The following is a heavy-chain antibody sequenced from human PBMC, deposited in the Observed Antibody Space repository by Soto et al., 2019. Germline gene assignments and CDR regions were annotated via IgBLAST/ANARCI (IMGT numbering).Heavy chain of an antibody. CDR3: ARGLGGRMDD. V-gene: IGHV1-69*08. D-gene: IGHD3-16*01. J-gene: IGHJ6*02. Sequence: QVQLVQSGAEVKKPGSSVRVSCKASGTIFSSYTISWVRQAPGQGLEWMGRIIPILGETNSAQKFQDRVTLTADKSTNTAYMELNSLRLDDTAVYYCARGLGGRMDDWGQGTTVTVSS. CDR1: GTIFSSYT. CDR2: IIPILGET.